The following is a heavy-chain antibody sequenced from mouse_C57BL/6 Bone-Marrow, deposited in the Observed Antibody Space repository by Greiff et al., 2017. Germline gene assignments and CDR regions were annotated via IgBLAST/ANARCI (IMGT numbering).Heavy chain of an antibody. CDR1: GYTFTSYW. J-gene: IGHJ1*03. CDR3: AIKAYYYYGSSWYFDV. V-gene: IGHV1-74*01. D-gene: IGHD1-1*01. Sequence: QVQLQQPGAELVKPGASVKVSCKASGYTFTSYWMHWVKQRPGQGLEWIGRIHPTDSDTNYNQKFKGKATLTVDKSSSTAYMQLSSLTSEDSAVYYCAIKAYYYYGSSWYFDVWCTGTAVTVSS. CDR2: IHPTDSDT.